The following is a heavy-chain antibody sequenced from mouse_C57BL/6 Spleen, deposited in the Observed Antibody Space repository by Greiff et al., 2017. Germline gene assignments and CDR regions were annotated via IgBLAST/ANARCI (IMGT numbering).Heavy chain of an antibody. V-gene: IGHV1-61*01. CDR3: ALAYYGNPWLAY. CDR2: IYPSDSET. J-gene: IGHJ3*01. Sequence: VQLQQPGAELVRPGSSVKLSCKASGYTFTSYWMDWVKQRPGQGLDWIGNIYPSDSETNYNQQFKEKATLTVDKSSSTAYMQLSSLTSEDSAVYYCALAYYGNPWLAYWGQGTLVTVSA. CDR1: GYTFTSYW. D-gene: IGHD2-10*01.